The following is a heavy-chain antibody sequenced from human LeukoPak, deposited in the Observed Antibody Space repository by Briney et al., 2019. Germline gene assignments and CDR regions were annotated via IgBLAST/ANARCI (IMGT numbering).Heavy chain of an antibody. J-gene: IGHJ4*02. D-gene: IGHD3-10*01. CDR2: INSSGST. CDR1: RFTVSSNY. V-gene: IGHV3-66*01. Sequence: GGSLRLSCAASRFTVSSNYMNWVRQAPGKGLEWLSIINSSGSTYYADSVKGRFTISRDNSKNTLYLQMNSLGAEDTAVYYCAKEALGGGGYWGQGTLVTVSS. CDR3: AKEALGGGGY.